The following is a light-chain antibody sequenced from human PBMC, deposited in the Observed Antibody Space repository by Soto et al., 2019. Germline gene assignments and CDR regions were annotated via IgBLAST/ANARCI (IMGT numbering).Light chain of an antibody. V-gene: IGLV2-14*01. Sequence: QSALTQPASVSGSPGQSITISCTGTSSDVGGYKYVSWYQQYPGKVPKLLIYEVSTRPSGVSYRFSGSKSGNTASLTIPGLQAEDEADYHCTSYSNISPLVFGGGTKLTVL. J-gene: IGLJ2*01. CDR2: EVS. CDR3: TSYSNISPLV. CDR1: SSDVGGYKY.